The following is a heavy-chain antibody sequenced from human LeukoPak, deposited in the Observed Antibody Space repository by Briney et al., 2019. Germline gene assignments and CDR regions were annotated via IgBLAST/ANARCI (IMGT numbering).Heavy chain of an antibody. CDR3: ARIRYSEDSSPRDY. CDR2: ISAYNGNT. CDR1: GYTFASYG. Sequence: ASVKVSCKASGYTFASYGIGWVRQAPGQGLEWMGWISAYNGNTNYAQKLQGRVTMTTDTSTSTAYMELRSLRSDDTAVYYCARIRYSEDSSPRDYWGQGTLVTVSS. D-gene: IGHD3-22*01. J-gene: IGHJ4*02. V-gene: IGHV1-18*01.